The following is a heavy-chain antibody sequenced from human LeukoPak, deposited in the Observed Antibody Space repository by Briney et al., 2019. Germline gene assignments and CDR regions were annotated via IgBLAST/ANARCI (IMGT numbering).Heavy chain of an antibody. CDR1: GYTFTSYY. J-gene: IGHJ1*01. V-gene: IGHV1-46*01. CDR2: INPSGGST. Sequence: ASVKVSCKASGYTFTSYYMHWVRQAPGQGLEWMGIINPSGGSTSYAQKFQGRVTMTRDTSTSTVYMELSSLRSDDTAVYYCARDSPYCGGDCSFQHWGQGTLVTVSS. D-gene: IGHD2-21*02. CDR3: ARDSPYCGGDCSFQH.